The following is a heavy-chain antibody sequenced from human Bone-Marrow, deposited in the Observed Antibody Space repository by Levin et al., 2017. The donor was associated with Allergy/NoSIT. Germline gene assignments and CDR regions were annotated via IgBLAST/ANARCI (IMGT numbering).Heavy chain of an antibody. V-gene: IGHV4-59*08. Sequence: SETLSLTCTVSGGSLGSSYWSWIRQSPGKGLEWIGYISYNGSSNYSPNYNPSLKSRVTISLDTSKNQFSLRLRSVTAADTAVYYGARHRDTTMLLAWFDPWGPGTLVTVSS. D-gene: IGHD5-18*01. J-gene: IGHJ5*02. CDR2: ISYNGSS. CDR1: GGSLGSSY. CDR3: ARHRDTTMLLAWFDP.